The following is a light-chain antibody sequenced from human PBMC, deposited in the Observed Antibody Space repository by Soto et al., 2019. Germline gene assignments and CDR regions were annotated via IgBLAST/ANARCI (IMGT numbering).Light chain of an antibody. CDR3: QQSNNWPWT. J-gene: IGKJ1*01. CDR2: DAS. V-gene: IGKV3-15*01. CDR1: QSVSGK. Sequence: EVRMTQSPATLSVSQGERATLSCRASQSVSGKLAWYQQKPGQAPRLLIYDASTRATGIPARFSGSGSGAEFTLTISSLQSEDFAVYYCQQSNNWPWTFGQGTKVDI.